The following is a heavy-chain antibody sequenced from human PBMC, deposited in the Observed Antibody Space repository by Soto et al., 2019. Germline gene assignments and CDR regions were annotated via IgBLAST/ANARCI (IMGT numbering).Heavy chain of an antibody. J-gene: IGHJ5*02. Sequence: SETLSLTCTVSGGSISSGGYYWSWIRQHPGKGLEWIGYIYYSGSTYYNPSLKSRVTISVDTSKNQFSLKLSSVTAADTAVYYCAREVAVAGTSWWFDPWGQGTLVTVSS. CDR3: AREVAVAGTSWWFDP. CDR1: GGSISSGGYY. D-gene: IGHD6-19*01. CDR2: IYYSGST. V-gene: IGHV4-31*03.